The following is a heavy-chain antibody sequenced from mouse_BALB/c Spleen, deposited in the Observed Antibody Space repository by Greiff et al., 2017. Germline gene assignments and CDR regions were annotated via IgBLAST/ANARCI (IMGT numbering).Heavy chain of an antibody. CDR1: GFTFSSYA. CDR2: ISSGGSYT. D-gene: IGHD2-10*02. J-gene: IGHJ4*01. CDR3: AKYGNYEENAMDY. V-gene: IGHV5-9-4*01. Sequence: VQLKESGGGLVKPGGSLKLSCAASGFTFSSYAMSWVRQSPEKRLEWVAEISSGGSYTYYPDTVTGRFTISRDNAKNTLYLEMSSLRSEDTAMYYCAKYGNYEENAMDYWGQGTSVTVSS.